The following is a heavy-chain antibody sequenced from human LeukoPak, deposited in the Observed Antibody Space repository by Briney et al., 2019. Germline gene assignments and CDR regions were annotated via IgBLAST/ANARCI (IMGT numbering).Heavy chain of an antibody. CDR1: GGSISSYY. CDR3: ARDPTPLETLSYWYFDL. Sequence: PSETLSLTCTVSGGSISSYYWSWIRQPPGKGLEWIGYSYYSGSTNYNPSLKSRVTISVDTSKNQFSLKLSSVTAADTAVYYCARDPTPLETLSYWYFDLWGRGTLVTVSS. V-gene: IGHV4-59*01. J-gene: IGHJ2*01. CDR2: SYYSGST. D-gene: IGHD2-15*01.